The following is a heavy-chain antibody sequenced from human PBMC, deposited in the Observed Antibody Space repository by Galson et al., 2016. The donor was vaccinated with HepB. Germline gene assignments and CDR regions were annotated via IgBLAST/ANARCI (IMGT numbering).Heavy chain of an antibody. V-gene: IGHV3-49*04. J-gene: IGHJ4*02. D-gene: IGHD3-9*01. CDR1: GFTFGDYA. CDR2: IGSKPFGGTI. CDR3: TRAIFEGSYFDN. Sequence: SLRLSCAGSGFTFGDYAMSWVRQAPGKGLEWLGFIGSKPFGGTIEYAASVKGRLTILRDDSKSTAYLQMNSLKTEDTAVYYCTRAIFEGSYFDNWGQGALVTVSS.